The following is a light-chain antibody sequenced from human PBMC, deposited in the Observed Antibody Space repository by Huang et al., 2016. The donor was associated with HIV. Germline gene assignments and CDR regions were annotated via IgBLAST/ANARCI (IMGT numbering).Light chain of an antibody. Sequence: DIVMTQSPLSLPVTLGGPASISCKSSQSLLHSDGYTYLDWYLQKPGPSPQLLVYLASNRAPGVPDRFSGSGSGTDFTLKISRVEAEDVGVYYCMQTSETPLTFGGGTKVDIK. J-gene: IGKJ4*01. CDR1: QSLLHSDGYTY. V-gene: IGKV2-28*01. CDR3: MQTSETPLT. CDR2: LAS.